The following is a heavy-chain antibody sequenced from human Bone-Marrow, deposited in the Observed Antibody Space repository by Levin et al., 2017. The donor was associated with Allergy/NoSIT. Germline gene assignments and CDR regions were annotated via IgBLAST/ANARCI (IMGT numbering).Heavy chain of an antibody. V-gene: IGHV1-2*04. Sequence: ASVKVSCKASGYTFTGYYMHWVRQAPGQGLEWMGWINPNSGGTNYAQKFQGWVTMTRDTSISTAYMELSRLRSDDTAVYYCARVSAIAAASTKNHYSYYYGMDVWGQGTTVTVSS. CDR2: INPNSGGT. D-gene: IGHD6-13*01. CDR3: ARVSAIAAASTKNHYSYYYGMDV. J-gene: IGHJ6*02. CDR1: GYTFTGYY.